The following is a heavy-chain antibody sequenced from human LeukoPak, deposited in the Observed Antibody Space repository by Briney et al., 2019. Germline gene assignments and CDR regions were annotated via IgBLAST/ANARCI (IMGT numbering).Heavy chain of an antibody. Sequence: SETLSLTCTVSGGSISSYYWSWIRQPPGKGLEWIGYIYYSGSTNYNPSLKSRVTISVDTSKNQFSLKLSSVTAADTAVYYCARGIRTYSSSFVWVGNWFDPWGQGTPVTVSS. D-gene: IGHD6-13*01. CDR1: GGSISSYY. V-gene: IGHV4-59*01. CDR3: ARGIRTYSSSFVWVGNWFDP. J-gene: IGHJ5*02. CDR2: IYYSGST.